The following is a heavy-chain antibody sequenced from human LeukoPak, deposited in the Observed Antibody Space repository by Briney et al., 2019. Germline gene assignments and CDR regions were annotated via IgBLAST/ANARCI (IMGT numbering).Heavy chain of an antibody. CDR1: GHTFTSYY. CDR2: INPSGGST. J-gene: IGHJ3*02. D-gene: IGHD3-22*01. Sequence: ASVKVSCKASGHTFTSYYMHWVRQAPGQGLEWMGIINPSGGSTSYAQKFQGRVTMTRDMSTSTVYMELSSLRSEDTAVYYCARCYYDSTPQDAFDIWGQGTMVTVSS. CDR3: ARCYYDSTPQDAFDI. V-gene: IGHV1-46*01.